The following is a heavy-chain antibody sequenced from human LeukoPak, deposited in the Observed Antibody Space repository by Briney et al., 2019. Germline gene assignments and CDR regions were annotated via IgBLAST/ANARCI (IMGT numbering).Heavy chain of an antibody. CDR2: INHSGST. CDR3: ARDHIAALIGHFDY. Sequence: PSETLSLTCAVYGGSFSGYYWSWIRQPPGKGLEWIGEINHSGSTNYNPSLKSRVTISVDTSKNQFSLKLSSVTAADTAVYYCARDHIAALIGHFDYWGQGTLVSVSS. V-gene: IGHV4-34*01. CDR1: GGSFSGYY. J-gene: IGHJ4*02. D-gene: IGHD6-13*01.